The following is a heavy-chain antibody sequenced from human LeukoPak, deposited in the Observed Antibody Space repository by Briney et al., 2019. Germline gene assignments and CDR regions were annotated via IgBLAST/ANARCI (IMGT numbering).Heavy chain of an antibody. Sequence: ASVKVSCKASGYTFTSYYMHWVRQAPGQGLEWMGIINPSGGSTSYAQKFQGRVTMTTDTSTSTAYMELRSLRSDDTAVYYCARDLYGDYVGYFDYWGQGTLVTVSS. D-gene: IGHD4-17*01. J-gene: IGHJ4*02. CDR3: ARDLYGDYVGYFDY. V-gene: IGHV1-46*01. CDR1: GYTFTSYY. CDR2: INPSGGST.